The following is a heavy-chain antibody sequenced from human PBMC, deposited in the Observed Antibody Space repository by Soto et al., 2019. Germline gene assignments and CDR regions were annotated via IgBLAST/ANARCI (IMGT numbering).Heavy chain of an antibody. D-gene: IGHD1-1*01. CDR1: GFTFSSYA. V-gene: IGHV3-23*01. CDR2: IGGSGGST. CDR3: AKEDRNGVLDY. J-gene: IGHJ4*02. Sequence: GGSLRLSCAASGFTFSSYAMSWVRQAQGKGLEWVSAIGGSGGSTYYADSVKGRFTISRDKSKNTLYLQMNSLRAEDTAVYYCAKEDRNGVLDYWGQGTLVTVSS.